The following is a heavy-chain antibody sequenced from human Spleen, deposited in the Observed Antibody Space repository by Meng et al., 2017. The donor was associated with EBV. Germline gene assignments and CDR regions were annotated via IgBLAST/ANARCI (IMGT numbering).Heavy chain of an antibody. CDR1: GVSFSGNY. D-gene: IGHD4-17*01. CDR2: ISHSRLT. Sequence: QVQLQHWGGGLLTPLETLSLTCGVYGVSFSGNYSNWIRPPPGKRLEWNGDISHSRLTNYNPSLKSRVTISADTSKNHFSLKMTSLTAADASLYYCAGGRGLPNYWGQGTLVTVSS. V-gene: IGHV4-34*01. J-gene: IGHJ4*02. CDR3: AGGRGLPNY.